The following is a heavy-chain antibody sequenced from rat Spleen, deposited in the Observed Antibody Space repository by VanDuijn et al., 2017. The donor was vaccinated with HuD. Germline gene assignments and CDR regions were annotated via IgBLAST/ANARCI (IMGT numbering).Heavy chain of an antibody. J-gene: IGHJ2*01. CDR3: AHYE. CDR1: GYSITSSYR. CDR2: INSAGST. D-gene: IGHD1-12*01. Sequence: EVQLQESGPGLVKPSQSLSLTCSVTGYSITSSYRWNWIRKFPGNKLEWMGYINSAGSTNYNPSLKSRISITRDTSKNQFFLQLNSVTTEDTATYYCAHYEWGQGVMVTVSS. V-gene: IGHV3-3*01.